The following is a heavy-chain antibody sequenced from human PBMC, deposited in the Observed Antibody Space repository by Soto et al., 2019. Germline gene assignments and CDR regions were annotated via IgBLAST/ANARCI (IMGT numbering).Heavy chain of an antibody. CDR3: ARGHIFLVVAGVGNSMDV. V-gene: IGHV3-66*01. Sequence: GGSLRLSCAASGFTVSSNYMSWVRQAPGKGLEWVSVIYSGGSTYYADPGKGRFTISRDNSKNTLYLQMNSLRAEDTAVYYCARGHIFLVVAGVGNSMDVWAQGSTVPVSS. J-gene: IGHJ6*02. CDR2: IYSGGST. CDR1: GFTVSSNY. D-gene: IGHD2-15*01.